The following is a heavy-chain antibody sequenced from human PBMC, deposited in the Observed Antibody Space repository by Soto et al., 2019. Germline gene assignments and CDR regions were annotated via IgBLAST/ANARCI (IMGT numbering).Heavy chain of an antibody. CDR1: GGSISSSSYY. V-gene: IGHV4-39*01. CDR3: ARQRGYNYGAPFDY. D-gene: IGHD5-18*01. CDR2: IYYSGST. Sequence: QLQLQESGPGLVKPSETLSLTYTVSGGSISSSSYYWGWIRQPPGKGLEWIGTIYYSGSTYYNPSLKSRVTISVDTSKNQFSLKLSSVTAADTAVCYCARQRGYNYGAPFDYWGQGTLVTVSS. J-gene: IGHJ4*02.